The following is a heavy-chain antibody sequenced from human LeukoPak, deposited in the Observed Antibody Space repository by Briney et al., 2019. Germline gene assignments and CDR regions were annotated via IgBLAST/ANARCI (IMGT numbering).Heavy chain of an antibody. D-gene: IGHD1-26*01. Sequence: GASVKVSCKASGYTFTGYYMHWVRQAPGQGLEWMGRINPNSGGTNYAQKFQGRVTMTRDTSITTAYMELSRPRSDDTAVYYCARAESNNWDAKYYFDYWGQGTLVTVSS. V-gene: IGHV1-2*06. CDR1: GYTFTGYY. CDR2: INPNSGGT. J-gene: IGHJ4*02. CDR3: ARAESNNWDAKYYFDY.